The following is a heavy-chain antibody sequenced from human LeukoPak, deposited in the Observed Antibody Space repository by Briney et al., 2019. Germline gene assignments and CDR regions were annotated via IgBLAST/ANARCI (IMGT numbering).Heavy chain of an antibody. CDR3: ARTSPHSDILTGLDV. CDR2: IFITDTSGIT. J-gene: IGHJ6*04. D-gene: IGHD3-9*01. Sequence: SETLSLTCTVSGGSISSGPNYWSWVRQPAGKGLEWIGRIFITDTSGITNYNPSLKTRLTISLDRSKNQFSLRLTSVTAADSAMYFCARTSPHSDILTGLDVWGNGTTVIVSS. V-gene: IGHV4-61*02. CDR1: GGSISSGPNY.